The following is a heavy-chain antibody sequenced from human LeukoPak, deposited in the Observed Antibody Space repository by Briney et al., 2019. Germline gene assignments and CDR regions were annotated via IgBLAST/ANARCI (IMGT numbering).Heavy chain of an antibody. D-gene: IGHD2-8*01. V-gene: IGHV4-59*08. J-gene: IGHJ5*02. CDR2: IYYTGST. CDR1: GGSLSGYY. CDR3: ARHWSQDIVLMVYGPGFDP. Sequence: SETLSLTCTVSGGSLSGYYWSWIRQPPGKGLECIGYIYYTGSTNYNPSLKSRVTISLDTSKNQFSLSLSSVTAADTAVYYCARHWSQDIVLMVYGPGFDPWGQGTLVTVSS.